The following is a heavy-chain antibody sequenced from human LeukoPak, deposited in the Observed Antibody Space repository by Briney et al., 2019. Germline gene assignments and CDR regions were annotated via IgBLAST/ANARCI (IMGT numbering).Heavy chain of an antibody. V-gene: IGHV4-59*12. CDR2: VYYSGIT. CDR3: AGLIRSLGSGYYYYYYMDV. Sequence: KTSETLSLTCTVSGGSISSYYWSWIRQPPGKGLEWIGYVYYSGITNYNPSLKSRATISVNTSKKQISLKLSSVAAADTAVYYCAGLIRSLGSGYYYYYYMDVWGKGTTVTVSS. CDR1: GGSISSYY. D-gene: IGHD3-10*02. J-gene: IGHJ6*03.